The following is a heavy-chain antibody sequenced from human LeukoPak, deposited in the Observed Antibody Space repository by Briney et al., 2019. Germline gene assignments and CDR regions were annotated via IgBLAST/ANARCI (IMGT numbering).Heavy chain of an antibody. CDR3: ARVIMRNWFDP. J-gene: IGHJ5*02. Sequence: PSETLSLTCTVSGGSISSGGYYWSWIRQHPGKGLEWIGYIYYSGSTYYNPSLKSRVTISVDTSKNQFSLKLSSVTAADTAVYYCARVIMRNWFDPWGQGTLVTVSS. CDR1: GGSISSGGYY. CDR2: IYYSGST. V-gene: IGHV4-31*03. D-gene: IGHD3-16*01.